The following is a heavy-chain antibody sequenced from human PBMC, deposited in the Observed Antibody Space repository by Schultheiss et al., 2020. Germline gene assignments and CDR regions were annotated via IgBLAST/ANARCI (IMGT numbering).Heavy chain of an antibody. J-gene: IGHJ4*02. CDR2: IYSGGST. CDR3: AKGYSSGWYDYFDY. V-gene: IGHV3-NL1*01. Sequence: GESLKISCAASGFTFSSYGMHWVRQAPGKGLEWVSVIYSGGSTYYADSVKGRFTISRDNSKNTLYLQMNSLRAEDTAVYYCAKGYSSGWYDYFDYWGQGTLVTVSS. CDR1: GFTFSSYG. D-gene: IGHD6-19*01.